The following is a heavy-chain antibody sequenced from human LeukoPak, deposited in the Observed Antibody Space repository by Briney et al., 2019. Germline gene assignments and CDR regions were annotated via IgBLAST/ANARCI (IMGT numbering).Heavy chain of an antibody. CDR1: GFTFSSYA. CDR3: AKGGGITIFGVVTRELNAFDI. Sequence: GVSLRLSCAASGFTFSSYAMSWVRQAPGKGLEWVSAISGSGGSTYYADSVKGRFTISRGNSKNTLYLQMNSLRAEDTTVYYCAKGGGITIFGVVTRELNAFDIWGQGTMVTVSS. V-gene: IGHV3-23*01. CDR2: ISGSGGST. J-gene: IGHJ3*02. D-gene: IGHD3-3*01.